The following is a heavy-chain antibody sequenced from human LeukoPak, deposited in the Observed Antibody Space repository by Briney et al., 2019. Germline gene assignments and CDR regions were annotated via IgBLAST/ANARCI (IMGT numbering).Heavy chain of an antibody. D-gene: IGHD3-10*01. CDR1: GGSISRSSYF. V-gene: IGHV4-39*01. Sequence: SETLSLTCTVSGGSISRSSYFWAWIRQPPGKVLEWIGTSYYSGSTYYKPSLKSRATISVDMSKNPFSLSLSSVTAADTAVYYCARLRGPFDYWGQGTLVTVSS. CDR2: SYYSGST. J-gene: IGHJ4*02. CDR3: ARLRGPFDY.